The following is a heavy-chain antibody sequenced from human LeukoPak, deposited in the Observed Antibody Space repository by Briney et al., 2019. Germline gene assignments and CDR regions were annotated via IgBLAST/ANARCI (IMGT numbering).Heavy chain of an antibody. V-gene: IGHV4-34*01. Sequence: PSETLSLTCAVYGGSFSGFYWSWIRQPPGKGLEWIGEINHSGSTNYNPSLKSRVTISVDTSKNQFSLKLSSVTAADTAVYYCARHQGVVDLWGRGSLVTDSS. CDR3: ARHQGVVDL. CDR2: INHSGST. D-gene: IGHD3-3*01. CDR1: GGSFSGFY. J-gene: IGHJ2*01.